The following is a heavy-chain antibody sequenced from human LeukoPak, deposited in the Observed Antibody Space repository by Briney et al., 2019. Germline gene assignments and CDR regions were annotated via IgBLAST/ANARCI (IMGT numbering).Heavy chain of an antibody. Sequence: ASVKVSCKASGYTFTSYYMHWVRQASGRGLEWMGWMNPNNGNTGYAQKFQGRVTMTRDTSISTAYMELRGLRSEDTAVYYCVRDGEGVAISVNYWFDPWGQGTLVTVSS. J-gene: IGHJ5*02. CDR1: GYTFTSYY. CDR2: MNPNNGNT. D-gene: IGHD3-10*01. CDR3: VRDGEGVAISVNYWFDP. V-gene: IGHV1-8*02.